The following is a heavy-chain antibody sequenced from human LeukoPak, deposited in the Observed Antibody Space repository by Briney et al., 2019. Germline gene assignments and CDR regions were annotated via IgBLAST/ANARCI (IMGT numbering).Heavy chain of an antibody. D-gene: IGHD5-12*01. J-gene: IGHJ4*02. CDR3: RWLRLNFDY. V-gene: IGHV4-34*01. CDR2: INHSGST. Sequence: SETLSLTCAVYGGSFSGYYWSWIRQPPGKGLEWIGEINHSGSTNYNPSLKSRVTISVDTSKNQFSLKLSSVTAADTAVYYCRWLRLNFDYWGQGTLVTVSS. CDR1: GGSFSGYY.